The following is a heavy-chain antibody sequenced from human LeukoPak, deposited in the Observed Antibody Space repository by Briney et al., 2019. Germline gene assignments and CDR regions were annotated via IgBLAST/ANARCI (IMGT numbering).Heavy chain of an antibody. CDR2: IYYSGST. CDR1: GGSISSYY. Sequence: PSETLSLTCTVSGGSISSYYWSWIRQPPGKGLEWIGYIYYSGSTNYNPSLKSRVTISVDTSKNQFSLKLSSVTAADTAVYYCARDSSSWYGPYLDYWGQGTLVTVSS. V-gene: IGHV4-59*12. CDR3: ARDSSSWYGPYLDY. J-gene: IGHJ4*02. D-gene: IGHD6-13*01.